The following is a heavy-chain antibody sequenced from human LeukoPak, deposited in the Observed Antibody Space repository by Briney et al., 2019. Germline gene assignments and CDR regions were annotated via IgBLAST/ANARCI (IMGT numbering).Heavy chain of an antibody. CDR2: MNPDSGNT. CDR3: ARRGTNSLNYYYYGMDV. J-gene: IGHJ6*02. Sequence: ASVKVSCKASGYTFTSYDINWVRQATGQGLEWMGWMNPDSGNTGYAQKFQGRVTMTRSTSVTTAYLELNSLTSEETAVYYCARRGTNSLNYYYYGMDVWGQGTTVTVSS. D-gene: IGHD4-23*01. V-gene: IGHV1-8*01. CDR1: GYTFTSYD.